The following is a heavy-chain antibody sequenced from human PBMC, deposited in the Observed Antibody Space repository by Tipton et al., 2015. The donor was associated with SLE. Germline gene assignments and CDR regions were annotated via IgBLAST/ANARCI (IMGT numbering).Heavy chain of an antibody. J-gene: IGHJ6*02. CDR1: GGSISSHY. CDR3: ARLELQNYYYGMDV. V-gene: IGHV4-59*11. Sequence: TLSLTCTVSGGSISSHYWSWIRQPPGKGLEWIGYIYYSRSTNYNPSLKSRVTISVDTSKNQFSLKLSSVTAADTAVYYCARLELQNYYYGMDVWGQGTTVTVSS. D-gene: IGHD1-7*01. CDR2: IYYSRST.